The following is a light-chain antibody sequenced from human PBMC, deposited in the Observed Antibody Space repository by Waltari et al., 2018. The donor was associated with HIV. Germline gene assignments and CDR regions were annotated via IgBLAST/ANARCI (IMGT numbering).Light chain of an antibody. J-gene: IGLJ2*01. Sequence: QSPLTLPPSVSGAPGQGVTISCSGRNSNIREGLDVHCSQQVPGTAPRLLIYDNNNRPSGVPDRFSGSKSGTSASLAINGLQSEDEADYYCQSYDSRLSGSVVFGGGTKVTVL. CDR3: QSYDSRLSGSVV. CDR1: NSNIREGLD. CDR2: DNN. V-gene: IGLV1-40*01.